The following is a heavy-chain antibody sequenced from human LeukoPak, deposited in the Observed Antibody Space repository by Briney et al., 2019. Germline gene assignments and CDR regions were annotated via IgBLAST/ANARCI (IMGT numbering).Heavy chain of an antibody. J-gene: IGHJ4*02. V-gene: IGHV3-11*01. CDR1: GFTFSDYC. D-gene: IGHD1-1*01. Sequence: PGGSLRLSCAASGFTFSDYCMSWIRQVPGKGLEWVSYISSSGSTIYYADSVKGRFTISRDNAKNSLYLQMNSLRAEHTDVNYPASERGNWTTAYFDYWGQGTLVTVSS. CDR2: ISSSGSTI. CDR3: ASERGNWTTAYFDY.